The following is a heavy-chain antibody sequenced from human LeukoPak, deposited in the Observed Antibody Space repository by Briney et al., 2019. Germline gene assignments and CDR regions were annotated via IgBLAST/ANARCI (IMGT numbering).Heavy chain of an antibody. D-gene: IGHD5-24*01. Sequence: GGSLRLSCVASGFTFRRYWMHWARQAPGKGLEWVSRVIRDGSFTNYADSVKGRFTISRDNAKNTLYLQMSSLRAEDTAVYFCVRDGDDFNFDYWGQGSLVTVSS. CDR3: VRDGDDFNFDY. V-gene: IGHV3-74*01. CDR1: GFTFRRYW. J-gene: IGHJ4*02. CDR2: VIRDGSFT.